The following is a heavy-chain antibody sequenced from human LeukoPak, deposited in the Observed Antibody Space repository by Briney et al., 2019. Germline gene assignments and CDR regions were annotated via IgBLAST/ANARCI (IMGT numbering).Heavy chain of an antibody. Sequence: SVKVSCKASGYIFTSYDINWVRQATGQGLEWMGRIILILGIANNAQKFQGRVTITADKSTSTAYMELGSLRSEDTAVYYCARAEGYSYGFAYFDYWGQGTLVTVSS. CDR3: ARAEGYSYGFAYFDY. D-gene: IGHD5-18*01. CDR2: IILILGIA. CDR1: GYIFTSYD. J-gene: IGHJ4*02. V-gene: IGHV1-69*04.